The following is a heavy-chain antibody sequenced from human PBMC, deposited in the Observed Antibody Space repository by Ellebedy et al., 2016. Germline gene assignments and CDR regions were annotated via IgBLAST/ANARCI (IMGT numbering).Heavy chain of an antibody. CDR2: ISYDGNNQ. Sequence: GGSLRLSCAASGFSFSSYGIHWVRQAPGKGLEWVALISYDGNNQYYADSVKGRFTISRDNSKNTLDLQMNSLRAEDTAVYYCAKAYCSGDCYPDYWGQGTLVTVSS. J-gene: IGHJ4*02. V-gene: IGHV3-30*18. D-gene: IGHD2-21*02. CDR1: GFSFSSYG. CDR3: AKAYCSGDCYPDY.